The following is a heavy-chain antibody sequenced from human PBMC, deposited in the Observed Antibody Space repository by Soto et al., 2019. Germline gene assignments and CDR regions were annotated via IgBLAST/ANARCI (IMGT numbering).Heavy chain of an antibody. D-gene: IGHD3-10*01. V-gene: IGHV4-59*11. CDR3: TRVKLLGFGVDPRTNERASDY. CDR1: GGSIHNHY. Sequence: SETLSLTCTVSGGSIHNHYWSWVRQPPGKGLEWIGYIYYTGSTNYNPSLKSRLTMSVDTSKNQFSLNLSSVTAADTAVYYCTRVKLLGFGVDPRTNERASDYWGQGTLVTVSS. J-gene: IGHJ4*02. CDR2: IYYTGST.